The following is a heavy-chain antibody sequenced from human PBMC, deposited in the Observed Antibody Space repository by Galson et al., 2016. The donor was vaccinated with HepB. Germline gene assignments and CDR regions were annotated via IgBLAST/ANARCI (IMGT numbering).Heavy chain of an antibody. CDR3: ARAQTTVVTYIDN. J-gene: IGHJ4*02. V-gene: IGHV3-30*03. CDR2: ISYAGSNK. CDR1: GFTFSSYA. D-gene: IGHD4-23*01. Sequence: SLRLSCAASGFTFSSYAMYWVRQAPGKGLEWVAVISYAGSNKYYADSVKGRFTISRDNAKNSLYLQMNSLRAEDTAVYYCARAQTTVVTYIDNWGQGTLVTVSS.